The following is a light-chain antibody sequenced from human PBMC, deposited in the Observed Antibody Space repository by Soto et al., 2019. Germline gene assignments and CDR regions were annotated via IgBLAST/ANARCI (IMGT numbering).Light chain of an antibody. CDR1: QSISSY. Sequence: DSQMTQSPSSLSASVGDRVTITCRASQSISSYLNWYQQKPGKAPKLLIYAASSLQSGVPSRFSGSGSGTDFTLTISSLQPEDFANYYCQQSYSTPWTFGQGTKVDIK. CDR3: QQSYSTPWT. V-gene: IGKV1-39*01. J-gene: IGKJ1*01. CDR2: AAS.